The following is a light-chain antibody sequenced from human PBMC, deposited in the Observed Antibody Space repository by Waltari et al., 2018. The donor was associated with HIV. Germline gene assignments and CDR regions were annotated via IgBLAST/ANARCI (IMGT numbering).Light chain of an antibody. V-gene: IGLV3-25*03. CDR2: KDT. CDR3: ESADNSGTYWV. Sequence: SYELTQPPSVSVSPGQTAKITCSGDALPNQYAHWYQQKPGQAPLLVIYKDTQRPPGIPERFSGSHSGTTVTLTISGVQAEDEADYYCESADNSGTYWVFGGGTKLSVL. CDR1: ALPNQY. J-gene: IGLJ3*02.